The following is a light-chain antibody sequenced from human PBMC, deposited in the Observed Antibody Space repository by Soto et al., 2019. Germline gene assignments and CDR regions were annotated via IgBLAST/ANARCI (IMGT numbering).Light chain of an antibody. Sequence: DIQMTQSPSSLSASVGHRVTITCRASQISSSYLNWYEKKPGKAPKLLIYAASSLQTGVPSRFSGSGSRTEVTLTISSLQPDDFANYYCQHYASFSGTFGQGTKVNIK. CDR3: QHYASFSGT. V-gene: IGKV1-39*01. J-gene: IGKJ1*01. CDR1: QISSSY. CDR2: AAS.